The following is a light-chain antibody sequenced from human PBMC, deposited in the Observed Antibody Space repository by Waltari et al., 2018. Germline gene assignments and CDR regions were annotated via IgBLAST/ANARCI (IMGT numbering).Light chain of an antibody. CDR1: SSDIGVYDL. J-gene: IGLJ1*01. CDR2: GVS. V-gene: IGLV2-23*02. Sequence: QSALTQPASVSGSPGQSITIPCTGTSSDIGVYDLVSWYQPHPGKAPKPMIFGVSQRPSGVSNRFSGSKSGNTASLTISGLQAEDEADYHCCSYAGNSIYVFGTGTKVTVL. CDR3: CSYAGNSIYV.